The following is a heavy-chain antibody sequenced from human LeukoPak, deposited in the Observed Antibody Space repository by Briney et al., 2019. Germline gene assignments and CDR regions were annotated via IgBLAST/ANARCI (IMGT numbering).Heavy chain of an antibody. D-gene: IGHD6-6*01. V-gene: IGHV3-30*18. CDR2: ISYDGSNK. CDR1: GFTFSSYG. CDR3: AKDGIAAPPYYGMDV. Sequence: PGGSLRLPCAASGFTFSSYGMHWVRQAPGKGLEWVAVISYDGSNKYYADSVKGRFTISRDNSKNTLYLQMNSLRAEDTAVYYCAKDGIAAPPYYGMDVWGQGTTVTVFS. J-gene: IGHJ6*02.